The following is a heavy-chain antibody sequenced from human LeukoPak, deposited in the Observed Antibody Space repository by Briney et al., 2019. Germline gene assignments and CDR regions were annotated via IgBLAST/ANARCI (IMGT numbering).Heavy chain of an antibody. CDR2: ISAYNGNT. J-gene: IGHJ5*02. Sequence: ASVKVFCKASGYTFTSYGISWVRQAPGQGLEWMGWISAYNGNTNYAQKLQGRVTMTTDTSTSTAYMELRSLRSDDTAVYYCARDPETEKYGDYTRFDPWGQGTLVTVSS. CDR3: ARDPETEKYGDYTRFDP. V-gene: IGHV1-18*01. CDR1: GYTFTSYG. D-gene: IGHD4-17*01.